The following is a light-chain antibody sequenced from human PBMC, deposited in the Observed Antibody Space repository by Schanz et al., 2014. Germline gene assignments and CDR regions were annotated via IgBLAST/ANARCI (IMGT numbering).Light chain of an antibody. CDR2: WAS. CDR1: QNILYSSDNKNY. V-gene: IGKV4-1*01. J-gene: IGKJ1*01. Sequence: DLVMTQSPDSLAVSLGERATVHCKSSQNILYSSDNKNYLAWYQQKPGQPPKLLIHWASTRESGVPDRFSGSGSGTDFTLTISSLQAEDVALYYCQQYYSLPSFGQGTKVEIK. CDR3: QQYYSLPS.